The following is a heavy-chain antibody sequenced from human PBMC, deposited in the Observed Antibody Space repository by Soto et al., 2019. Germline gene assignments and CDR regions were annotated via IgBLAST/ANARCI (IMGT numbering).Heavy chain of an antibody. CDR1: GGSIGSRDYY. CDR3: AREKGGAALKGSGMDV. D-gene: IGHD2-8*01. CDR2: IYYNGNT. Sequence: QVQMRQSGPGLVKPSQTLSLKCSVSGGSIGSRDYYWSWLRQHPEKGLEWIGSIYYNGNTDYNQSLRGRPTISLDAAMNEFSLKLTSVTAADTAVYYCAREKGGAALKGSGMDVWGQGTTVTVS. V-gene: IGHV4-31*02. J-gene: IGHJ6*02.